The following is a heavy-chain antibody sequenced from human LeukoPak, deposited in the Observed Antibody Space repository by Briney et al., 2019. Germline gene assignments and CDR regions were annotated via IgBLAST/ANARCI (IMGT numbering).Heavy chain of an antibody. D-gene: IGHD4-17*01. Sequence: RGSLRLSCAASGFTFSSYSMNWVRQAPGKGLEWVSYISSSSSTIYYADSVKGRFTISRDNAKNSLYLQMNSLRAEDTAVYYCASTDYGDYGSFDYWGQGTLVTVSS. CDR2: ISSSSSTI. V-gene: IGHV3-48*01. CDR1: GFTFSSYS. J-gene: IGHJ4*02. CDR3: ASTDYGDYGSFDY.